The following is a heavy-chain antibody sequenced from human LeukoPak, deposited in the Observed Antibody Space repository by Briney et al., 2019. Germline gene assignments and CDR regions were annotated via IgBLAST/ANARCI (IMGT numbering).Heavy chain of an antibody. CDR2: IKTKTDGETT. CDR1: EFTFSNAW. Sequence: PGGSLRLSCAASEFTFSNAWMTWVRQAPGKGLEWVGRIKTKTDGETTDYAAPVKGRFAISRDDSKNTLYLQMNSLKTEDTAVYYCTTDIYPWGQGTLVTVSS. CDR3: TTDIYP. V-gene: IGHV3-15*01. J-gene: IGHJ5*02.